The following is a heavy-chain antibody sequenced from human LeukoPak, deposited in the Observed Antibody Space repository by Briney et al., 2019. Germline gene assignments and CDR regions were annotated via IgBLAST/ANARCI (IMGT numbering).Heavy chain of an antibody. D-gene: IGHD6-13*01. V-gene: IGHV3-48*03. Sequence: PGGSLRLSCAASGFTFSSYEMNWVRQAPGKGLEWVSYISSRGGTIYYADSVKGRFTISRDNAKNSLYLQMNSLRDEDTAVYYCARGRTSSWYFDYWGQGTLVTVSS. CDR3: ARGRTSSWYFDY. J-gene: IGHJ4*02. CDR2: ISSRGGTI. CDR1: GFTFSSYE.